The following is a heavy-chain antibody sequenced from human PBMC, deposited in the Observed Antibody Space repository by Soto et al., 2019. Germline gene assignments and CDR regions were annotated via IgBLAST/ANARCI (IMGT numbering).Heavy chain of an antibody. J-gene: IGHJ4*02. CDR1: GFTFSSYS. D-gene: IGHD5-18*01. Sequence: EVQLVESGGGLVKPGGSLRLSCAASGFTFSSYSMNWVSQAPGEGLEWVSSISSSSSYIYYADSVKGRFTISRDNAKNSLYLQMNSLRAEDTAVYYCARDQPGYSYGYGLGYWGQGTLVTVSS. V-gene: IGHV3-21*01. CDR3: ARDQPGYSYGYGLGY. CDR2: ISSSSSYI.